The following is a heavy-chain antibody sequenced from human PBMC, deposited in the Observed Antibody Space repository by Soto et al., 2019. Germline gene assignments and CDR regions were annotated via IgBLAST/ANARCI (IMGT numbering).Heavy chain of an antibody. V-gene: IGHV3-73*01. D-gene: IGHD6-19*01. CDR2: IRSKTNSYAT. CDR3: TRQTDAVQWLVVPTDYNFDY. CDR1: GFTFGGSA. Sequence: GGSLRLSCAASGFTFGGSAMHWVRQTSGKGLEWVGHIRSKTNSYATAYAESVKGRFTISRDDSMNTAYLQMNSLKTEDTAVYFCTRQTDAVQWLVVPTDYNFDYWGQGTLVTVSS. J-gene: IGHJ4*02.